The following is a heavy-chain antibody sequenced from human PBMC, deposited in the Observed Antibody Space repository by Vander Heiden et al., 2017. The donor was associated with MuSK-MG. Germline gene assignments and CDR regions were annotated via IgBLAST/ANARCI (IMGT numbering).Heavy chain of an antibody. V-gene: IGHV3-23*01. CDR2: IRGSGGST. J-gene: IGHJ4*02. D-gene: IGHD6-19*01. CDR3: AKRSGWYSRVFDY. Sequence: EVQLLESGGGLVQPGGSLRLSCAASGFTFCRLALGWVRQAPGEGLGLVSAIRGSGGSTYYADSVKGRFTISRDNSKNTLYLQMNSLRAEDTAVYYCAKRSGWYSRVFDYWGQGTLVTVSS. CDR1: GFTFCRLA.